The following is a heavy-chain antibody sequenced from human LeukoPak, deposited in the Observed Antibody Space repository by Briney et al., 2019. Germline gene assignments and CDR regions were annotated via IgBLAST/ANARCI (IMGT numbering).Heavy chain of an antibody. D-gene: IGHD6-19*01. V-gene: IGHV3-11*01. CDR3: AREYSSGWDYYFDY. Sequence: GGSLRLPCAASGFTFSDYYMSWIRQAPGKGLEWVSYISSSGSTIYYADSVKGRFTISGDNAKNSLYLQMNSLRAEDTAVYYCAREYSSGWDYYFDYWGQGTLVTVSS. CDR2: ISSSGSTI. J-gene: IGHJ4*02. CDR1: GFTFSDYY.